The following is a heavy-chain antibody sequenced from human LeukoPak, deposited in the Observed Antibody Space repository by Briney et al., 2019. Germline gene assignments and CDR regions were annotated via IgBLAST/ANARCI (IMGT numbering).Heavy chain of an antibody. Sequence: SVKVSFKASVGTFSSYAISWVRQAPGQGLEWMGGIIPIFGTANYAQKFQGRVTITADESTSTAYMELSSLRSEDTAVYYCARCPIVVVPAAIGGGFQDWFDPWGQGTLVTVSS. V-gene: IGHV1-69*13. J-gene: IGHJ5*02. CDR3: ARCPIVVVPAAIGGGFQDWFDP. CDR2: IIPIFGTA. D-gene: IGHD2-2*01. CDR1: VGTFSSYA.